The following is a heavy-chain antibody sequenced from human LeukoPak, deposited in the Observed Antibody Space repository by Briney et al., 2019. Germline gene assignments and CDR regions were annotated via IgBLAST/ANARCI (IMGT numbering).Heavy chain of an antibody. Sequence: GGSLRLSCAASGFTFSSYWMSWVRQAPGKGLEWVANIKQDGSEKYYVDSVKGRFTISRDNAKNSLYLQMNSLRAEDTAVYYCAKERPGGDCYFDYWGQGTLVTVSS. CDR2: IKQDGSEK. V-gene: IGHV3-7*03. D-gene: IGHD2-21*02. CDR3: AKERPGGDCYFDY. J-gene: IGHJ4*02. CDR1: GFTFSSYW.